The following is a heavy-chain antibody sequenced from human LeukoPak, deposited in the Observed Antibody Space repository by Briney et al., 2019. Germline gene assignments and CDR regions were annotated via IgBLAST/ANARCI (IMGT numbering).Heavy chain of an antibody. V-gene: IGHV3-30-3*01. D-gene: IGHD3-10*01. CDR2: ISYDGSNK. Sequence: PGGSLRLSCAASGFTFSSYAMHWVRQAPGKGLEWVAVISYDGSNKYYADSVKGRFTISRDNSKNTLYLQMNSLRAEDTAVYYCARDRGNGVFDYWGQGTLVTVSS. CDR1: GFTFSSYA. CDR3: ARDRGNGVFDY. J-gene: IGHJ4*02.